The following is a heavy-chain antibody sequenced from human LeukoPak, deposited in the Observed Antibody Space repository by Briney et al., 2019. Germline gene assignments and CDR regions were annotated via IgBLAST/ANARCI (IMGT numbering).Heavy chain of an antibody. D-gene: IGHD3-3*01. CDR3: AKDLRSTPRSGLDY. CDR2: ISGSGGST. V-gene: IGHV3-23*01. CDR1: GFTFSSYA. Sequence: GGSLRHSCAASGFTFSSYAMSWVRPAPGKGLGWVSRISGSGGSTYYADSVKGGFTISRDNSKNTLYLQMNSLRAEDTAVYYCAKDLRSTPRSGLDYWGQGTLVTVSS. J-gene: IGHJ4*02.